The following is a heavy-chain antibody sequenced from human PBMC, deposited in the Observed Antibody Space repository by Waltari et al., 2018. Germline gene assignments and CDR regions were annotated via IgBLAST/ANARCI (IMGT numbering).Heavy chain of an antibody. D-gene: IGHD2-21*02. CDR2: INSDESRT. Sequence: EVQLVESGGGLVQPGGSLRLSCAASEFTFSGSWMHWVRQAPGKGLVGVSRINSDESRTSYADSVKGRFTISRDNAKNTLYLQMNSLRAEDTAVYYCASQSGGNSWWLDPWGQGTLVTVSS. V-gene: IGHV3-74*01. CDR1: EFTFSGSW. J-gene: IGHJ5*02. CDR3: ASQSGGNSWWLDP.